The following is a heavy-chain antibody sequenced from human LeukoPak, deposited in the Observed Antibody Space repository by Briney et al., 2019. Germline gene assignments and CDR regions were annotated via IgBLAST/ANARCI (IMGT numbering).Heavy chain of an antibody. Sequence: GGSLRLSCAASGFTFSSYGMHWVRQAQGKGLEWVAFIRYDGSNKYYADSVKGRFTISRDNSKNTLYLQMNSLRAEDTAVYYCAKLSGRRVTVGNDSDSWGQGTLVTVSS. D-gene: IGHD3-22*01. CDR2: IRYDGSNK. V-gene: IGHV3-30*02. CDR3: AKLSGRRVTVGNDSDS. CDR1: GFTFSSYG. J-gene: IGHJ4*02.